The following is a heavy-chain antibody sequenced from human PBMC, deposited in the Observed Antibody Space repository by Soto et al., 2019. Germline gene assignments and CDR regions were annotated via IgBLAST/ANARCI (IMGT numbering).Heavy chain of an antibody. J-gene: IGHJ6*02. D-gene: IGHD2-2*01. V-gene: IGHV5-10-1*01. CDR1: GYVFSSYW. Sequence: PGESLKISCQAAGYVFSSYWIAWVRHSPGKGLEWMGRIDPSEAYTNYSPSFQGNVTISTDKSISTAYLQWSSLRSSDTAMYYCATRYCSSTSCPSNYCAMDFWGRGTTVTFSS. CDR3: ATRYCSSTSCPSNYCAMDF. CDR2: IDPSEAYT.